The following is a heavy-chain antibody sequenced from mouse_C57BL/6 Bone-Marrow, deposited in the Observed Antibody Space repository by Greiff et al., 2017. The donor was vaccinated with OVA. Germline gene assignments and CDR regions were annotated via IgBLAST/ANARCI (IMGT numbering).Heavy chain of an antibody. J-gene: IGHJ3*01. D-gene: IGHD2-4*01. CDR1: GYTFTDYE. CDR2: LDPETGGT. CDR3: TRPYDYDDGGAWFAY. V-gene: IGHV1-15*01. Sequence: ESGAELVRPGASVTLSCKASGYTFTDYEMHWVKQTPVHGLEWIGALDPETGGTAYNQKFKGKAILTAAKSSSTAYMELRRLTSEDSAVDDCTRPYDYDDGGAWFAYWGQGTLVTVSA.